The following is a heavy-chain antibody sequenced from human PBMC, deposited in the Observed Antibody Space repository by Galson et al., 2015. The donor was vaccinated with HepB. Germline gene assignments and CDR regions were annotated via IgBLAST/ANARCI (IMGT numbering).Heavy chain of an antibody. Sequence: VKVSCKVSGYTFTDYYMHWLQQAPGKGLEWMGLVDPEDGEKIYAEKFQGRVTITADTSTDTAYMELRSLRSEDTAVYYCATEGFRVGATGWFDPWGQGTLVTVSS. CDR3: ATEGFRVGATGWFDP. CDR1: GYTFTDYY. D-gene: IGHD1-26*01. J-gene: IGHJ5*02. CDR2: VDPEDGEK. V-gene: IGHV1-69-2*01.